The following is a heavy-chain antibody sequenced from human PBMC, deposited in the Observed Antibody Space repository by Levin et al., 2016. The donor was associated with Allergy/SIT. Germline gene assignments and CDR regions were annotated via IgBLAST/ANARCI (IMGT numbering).Heavy chain of an antibody. D-gene: IGHD1-7*01. Sequence: WVRQAPGQGLEWMGIINPSGGSTSYAQKFQGRVTMTRDTSTSTVYMELSSLRSEDTAVYYCARERNHSNWNYYYYYYGMDVWGQGTTVTVSS. J-gene: IGHJ6*02. CDR3: ARERNHSNWNYYYYYYGMDV. V-gene: IGHV1-46*01. CDR2: INPSGGST.